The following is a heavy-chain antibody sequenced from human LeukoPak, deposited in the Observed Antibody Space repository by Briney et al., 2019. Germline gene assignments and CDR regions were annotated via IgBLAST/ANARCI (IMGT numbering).Heavy chain of an antibody. CDR3: ARPYYYDSRIDP. CDR2: IHNSGST. D-gene: IGHD3-22*01. J-gene: IGHJ5*02. Sequence: SETLSLTCTVSGGSLSSGNYYWAWIRQPPGKGLECIGSIHNSGSTFYSPSFKSRVTISVDTSKNQLSLKLSSVTAADTAVYYCARPYYYDSRIDPWGQGILVTVSS. CDR1: GGSLSSGNYY. V-gene: IGHV4-39*01.